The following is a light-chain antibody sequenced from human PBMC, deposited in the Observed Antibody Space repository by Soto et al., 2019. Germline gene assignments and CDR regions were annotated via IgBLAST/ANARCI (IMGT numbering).Light chain of an antibody. J-gene: IGKJ4*01. CDR3: QQYNNWPPLT. CDR2: GAS. CDR1: QSISTN. Sequence: EIVMTQSPATLSVSPGERATLSCRANQSISTNVAWYQQKPGQAPRLLIYGASARATGIPARFTGSGSGTEFTLTISSLQSEDFALYHCQQYNNWPPLTFGGGTKVEIK. V-gene: IGKV3-15*01.